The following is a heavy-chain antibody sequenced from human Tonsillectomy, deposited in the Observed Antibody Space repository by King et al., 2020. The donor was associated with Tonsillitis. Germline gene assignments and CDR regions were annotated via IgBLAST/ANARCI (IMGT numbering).Heavy chain of an antibody. Sequence: QLQESGPGLVKPSETLSLTCTVSGGSISSYYWSWIRQPPGNGLECIGYIYYSGSTNYNPPLKSRVTISVDTSKNQFSLKLSSVTAADTAVYYCARDQNYYDSSGYYRGGFDYWGQGTLVTVSS. D-gene: IGHD3-22*01. J-gene: IGHJ4*02. CDR2: IYYSGST. CDR3: ARDQNYYDSSGYYRGGFDY. CDR1: GGSISSYY. V-gene: IGHV4-59*01.